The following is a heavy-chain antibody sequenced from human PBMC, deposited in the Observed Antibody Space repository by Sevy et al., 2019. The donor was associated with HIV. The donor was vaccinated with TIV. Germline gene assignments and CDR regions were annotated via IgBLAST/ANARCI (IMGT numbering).Heavy chain of an antibody. Sequence: GESLKTSCAASGFNFASYWMHWVRQSPGKGLVWVSRINSDGTTTKYADSVRGRFTMSRDNAKSTLFLQINSLRPEDTAVYYCARGGILYFGAIDNWGQGTLVTVSS. CDR3: ARGGILYFGAIDN. CDR1: GFNFASYW. D-gene: IGHD3-10*01. J-gene: IGHJ4*02. V-gene: IGHV3-74*01. CDR2: INSDGTTT.